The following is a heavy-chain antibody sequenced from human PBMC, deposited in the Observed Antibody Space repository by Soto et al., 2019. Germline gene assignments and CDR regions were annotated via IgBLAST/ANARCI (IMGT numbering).Heavy chain of an antibody. D-gene: IGHD3-9*01. CDR3: TTLPLVTYYDILTGYSGPGDY. J-gene: IGHJ4*02. Sequence: GGSLRLSCAASGFTFSNAWMSWVRQAPGKGLEWVGRIKSKTDGGTTDYAAPVKGRFTISRDDSKNTLYLQMNSLKTEDTAVYYCTTLPLVTYYDILTGYSGPGDYWGQGTLVTVSS. V-gene: IGHV3-15*01. CDR2: IKSKTDGGTT. CDR1: GFTFSNAW.